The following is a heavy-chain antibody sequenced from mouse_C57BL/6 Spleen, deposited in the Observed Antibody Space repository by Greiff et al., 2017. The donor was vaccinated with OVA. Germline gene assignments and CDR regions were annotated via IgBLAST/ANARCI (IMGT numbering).Heavy chain of an antibody. D-gene: IGHD1-1*01. CDR1: GYTFTSYW. CDR3: ARGPSTVVAKDYAMDY. Sequence: QVQLQQPGAELVKPGASVKLSCKASGYTFTSYWMHWVKQRPGQGLEWIGMIHPNSGSTNYNEKFKSKATLTVDKSSSTAYMQLSSLTSEDSAVYYWARGPSTVVAKDYAMDYWGQGTSVTVSS. V-gene: IGHV1-64*01. CDR2: IHPNSGST. J-gene: IGHJ4*01.